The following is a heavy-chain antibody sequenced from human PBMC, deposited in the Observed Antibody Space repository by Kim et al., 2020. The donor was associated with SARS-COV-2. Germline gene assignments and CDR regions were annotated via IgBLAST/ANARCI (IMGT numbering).Heavy chain of an antibody. V-gene: IGHV1-69*13. CDR1: GVTFSSYA. CDR2: IIPIFGTA. D-gene: IGHD1-1*01. CDR3: ASRRDVYNLFGY. Sequence: SVKVSCKPSGVTFSSYAISWVRQAPGQGLEWMGGIIPIFGTANYAQKFQGRVTITADESTSTAYMELSSLRSEDTAVYYCASRRDVYNLFGYWGQGTLVTVSS. J-gene: IGHJ4*02.